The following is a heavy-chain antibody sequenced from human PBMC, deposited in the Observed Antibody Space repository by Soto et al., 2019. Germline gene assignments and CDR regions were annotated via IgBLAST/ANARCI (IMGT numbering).Heavy chain of an antibody. Sequence: PSQTLSLTCAISGDSVSSNSAAWNWIRQSPSRGLEWLGRTYYRSKWYNDYATSMKSRITINPDTSKNQFSLQLNSVTPEDTAVYYCARRFCSGGSCSPSGSYNGIGVWGQGTTVTVS. D-gene: IGHD2-15*01. V-gene: IGHV6-1*01. J-gene: IGHJ6*02. CDR1: GDSVSSNSAA. CDR2: TYYRSKWYN. CDR3: ARRFCSGGSCSPSGSYNGIGV.